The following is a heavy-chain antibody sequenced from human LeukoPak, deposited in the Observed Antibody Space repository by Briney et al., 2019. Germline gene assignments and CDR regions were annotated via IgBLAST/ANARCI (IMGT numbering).Heavy chain of an antibody. D-gene: IGHD5-18*01. CDR1: GGTFSSYV. J-gene: IGHJ4*02. Sequence: SVKVSCKASGGTFSSYVISWVRQAPGQGLEWMGGIIPMFGTANYAQMFQGRVTITADESTSTAYMELSSLRSEDTAVYYCARDGGYGRYYCDYWGQGTLVTVSS. CDR3: ARDGGYGRYYCDY. V-gene: IGHV1-69*13. CDR2: IIPMFGTA.